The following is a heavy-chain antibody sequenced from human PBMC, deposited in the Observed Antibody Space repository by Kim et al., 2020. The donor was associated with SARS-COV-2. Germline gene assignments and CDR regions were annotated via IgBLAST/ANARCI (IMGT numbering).Heavy chain of an antibody. CDR3: AYGSGSYLEY. J-gene: IGHJ4*02. Sequence: STYYADSVKGRFTISRDNSRNTLYLQMSSLRAEDTAVYYCAYGSGSYLEYWGQGTLVTVSS. CDR2: ST. V-gene: IGHV3-53*01. D-gene: IGHD3-10*01.